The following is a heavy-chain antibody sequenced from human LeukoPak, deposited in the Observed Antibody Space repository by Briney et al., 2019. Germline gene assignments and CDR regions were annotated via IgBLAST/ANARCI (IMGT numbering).Heavy chain of an antibody. CDR3: ARERDGRFFDY. D-gene: IGHD5-24*01. CDR2: INQDGSEK. V-gene: IGHV3-7*01. Sequence: GGSLRLSCAVSGLTFRSFWMSWVRQAPGKGLEWVANINQDGSEKYFVDSVRGRFTSSRDNSKNSLHLQMNTLRAEETAVYYCARERDGRFFDYWGQGTLVTVSS. CDR1: GLTFRSFW. J-gene: IGHJ4*02.